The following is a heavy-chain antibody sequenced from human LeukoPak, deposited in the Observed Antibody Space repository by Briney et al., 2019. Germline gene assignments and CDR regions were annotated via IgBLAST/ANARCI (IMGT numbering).Heavy chain of an antibody. J-gene: IGHJ5*02. D-gene: IGHD3-16*02. V-gene: IGHV6-1*01. CDR1: GDSVSSNSAA. CDR2: TYYRSKWYN. Sequence: SQTLSLTCAISGDSVSSNSAAWNWIRQSPSRGLEWLGRTYYRSKWYNDYAVSVKSRITINPDTSKNQSSLQLNSVTPEDTAVYYCARDRYDYVWGSYRLNWFDPWGQGTLVTVSS. CDR3: ARDRYDYVWGSYRLNWFDP.